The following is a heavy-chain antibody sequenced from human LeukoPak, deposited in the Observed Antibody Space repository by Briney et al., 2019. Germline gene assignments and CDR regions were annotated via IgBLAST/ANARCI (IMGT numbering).Heavy chain of an antibody. Sequence: ASETLSLTCTVSGGSISSYYWSWIRQPPGKGLEWIGYIYYSGSTNYNPSLKSRVTLSVDTSKNQFSLKLSSVTAADTAVYYCARGPYDSSGHDAFDIWGQGTMVTVSS. CDR2: IYYSGST. CDR1: GGSISSYY. V-gene: IGHV4-59*01. J-gene: IGHJ3*02. CDR3: ARGPYDSSGHDAFDI. D-gene: IGHD3-22*01.